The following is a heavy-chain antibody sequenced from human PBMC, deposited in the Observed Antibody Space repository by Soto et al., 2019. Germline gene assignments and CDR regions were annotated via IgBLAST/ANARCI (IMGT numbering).Heavy chain of an antibody. J-gene: IGHJ4*02. CDR2: FIPIFGTT. Sequence: QVHLVQSGAEVQKPGSSVKVSCKASGGTLSSYAISWVRQAPGQGLEWMGGFIPIFGTTNYAQKFQGRVTITADESTSTAYMELSSLRSEDTAVYYCTRDRGRRYNDGRGYYYSAYWGQGTLVTVSS. D-gene: IGHD3-22*01. CDR3: TRDRGRRYNDGRGYYYSAY. V-gene: IGHV1-69*01. CDR1: GGTLSSYA.